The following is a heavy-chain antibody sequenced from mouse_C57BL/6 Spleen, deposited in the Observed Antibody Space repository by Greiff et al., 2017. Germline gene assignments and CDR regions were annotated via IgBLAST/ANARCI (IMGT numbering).Heavy chain of an antibody. J-gene: IGHJ2*01. D-gene: IGHD4-1*01. CDR3: AGGSRNCDGDDFDG. V-gene: IGHV1-78*01. CDR1: GYTFTDYT. Sequence: QVQLQQSDAELVKPGASVKISCKASGYTFTDYTIHWLKQRPEQGLEWIGYIYPRDGSTKYDDKFKGKATLTADKSSSTAYLQLNSLTSEDSAVYFCAGGSRNCDGDDFDGWGQGTTLTVAS. CDR2: IYPRDGST.